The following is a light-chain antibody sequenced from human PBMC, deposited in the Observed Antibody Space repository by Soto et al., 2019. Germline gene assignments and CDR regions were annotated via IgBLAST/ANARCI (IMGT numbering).Light chain of an antibody. Sequence: IVVTQSPGTLSLSPGERVTLSCRASQSVSSSYLAWYQQKPGQAPRILIYGASSRATGIPDRFSGSGSGTDFTLSISRLEPEDFAVYYCQQYGSSLLTFGGGTKVEIK. CDR1: QSVSSSY. CDR3: QQYGSSLLT. J-gene: IGKJ4*01. CDR2: GAS. V-gene: IGKV3-20*01.